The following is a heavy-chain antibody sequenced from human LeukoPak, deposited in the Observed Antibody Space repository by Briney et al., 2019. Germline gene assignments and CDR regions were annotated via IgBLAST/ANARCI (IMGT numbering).Heavy chain of an antibody. CDR2: ISDSGGRT. V-gene: IGHV3-23*01. CDR3: AKDRKYFDY. Sequence: GGSLRLSCAASGFTFSTYAMSWVRQAPGKGLEWVSLISDSGGRTYYADSVKGRFIISRDNSKNTVFLQMNSLRAEDTAVYYCAKDRKYFDYWGQGTLVTVSS. CDR1: GFTFSTYA. J-gene: IGHJ4*02. D-gene: IGHD1-14*01.